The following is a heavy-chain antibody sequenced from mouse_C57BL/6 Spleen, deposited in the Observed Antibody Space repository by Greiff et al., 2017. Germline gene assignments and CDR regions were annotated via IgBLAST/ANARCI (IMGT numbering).Heavy chain of an antibody. CDR3: ARRDLLRQYYFDY. CDR1: GYTFTSYW. CDR2: IDPSDSYT. V-gene: IGHV1-69*01. Sequence: QVQLQQPGAELVLPGASVKLSCKASGYTFTSYWMHWVKQRPGQGLEWIGEIDPSDSYTNYNQKFKGKSTLTVDKSSSTAYMQLSSLTSEDSAVYYCARRDLLRQYYFDYWGQGTTLTVSS. D-gene: IGHD1-1*01. J-gene: IGHJ2*01.